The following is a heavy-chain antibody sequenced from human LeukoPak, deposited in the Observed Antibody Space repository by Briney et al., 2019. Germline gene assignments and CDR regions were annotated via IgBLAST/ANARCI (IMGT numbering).Heavy chain of an antibody. D-gene: IGHD4-17*01. V-gene: IGHV3-23*01. CDR2: ISGGAGTP. J-gene: IGHJ4*02. CDR1: GFTFSSYA. Sequence: PGGCLRPACAASGFTFSSYAMSSGHQAPGNGLEWVSGISGGAGTPYHADSVTGSFTISRDNSKSTLYLQMTGLRAEDTAVYYCAKRRTTVITMDYFDYWGQGTLVTVSS. CDR3: AKRRTTVITMDYFDY.